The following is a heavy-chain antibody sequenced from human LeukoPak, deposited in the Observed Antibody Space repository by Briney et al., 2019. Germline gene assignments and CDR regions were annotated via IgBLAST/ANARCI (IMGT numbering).Heavy chain of an antibody. Sequence: GASVKVSCKASGYIFTSYHMHWVRQAPGQGLEWMGIINPNSGSASYAQEFQGRVTMTRDTSTSTVYMELSSLRSEDTAVYYCARGLYSGWYVYWGHGTLVTVSS. J-gene: IGHJ5*01. CDR3: ARGLYSGWYVY. CDR2: INPNSGSA. V-gene: IGHV1-46*01. CDR1: GYIFTSYH. D-gene: IGHD4-11*01.